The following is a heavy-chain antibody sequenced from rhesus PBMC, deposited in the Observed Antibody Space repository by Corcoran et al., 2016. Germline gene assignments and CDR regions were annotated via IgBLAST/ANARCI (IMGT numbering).Heavy chain of an antibody. CDR2: IYGSSTST. D-gene: IGHD3-3*01. CDR3: ARVPYYNFWSGYYGLDS. Sequence: QVQLQESGPGVVKPSETLSLTCAVSGGSLSDSYRWRWIRQPPGKGLGWIGYIYGSSTSTNYNPSLKSRVTISKDTSKNQFSLKLSSVTAADTAVYYCARVPYYNFWSGYYGLDSWGQGVVVTVSS. CDR1: GGSLSDSYR. J-gene: IGHJ6*01. V-gene: IGHV4S10*01.